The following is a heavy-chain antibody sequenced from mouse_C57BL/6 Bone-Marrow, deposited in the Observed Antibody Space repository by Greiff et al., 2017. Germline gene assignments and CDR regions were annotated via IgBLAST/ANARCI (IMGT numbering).Heavy chain of an antibody. CDR1: GYAFSSSW. D-gene: IGHD2-1*01. Sequence: LVESGPELVKPGASVKISCKASGYAFSSSWMNWVKQRPGKGLEWIGRIYPGDGDTNYNGKFKGKATLTADKSSSTAYMQLSSLTSEDSAVYFCARRGGNFYWYFDVWGTGTTVTVSS. V-gene: IGHV1-82*01. J-gene: IGHJ1*03. CDR3: ARRGGNFYWYFDV. CDR2: IYPGDGDT.